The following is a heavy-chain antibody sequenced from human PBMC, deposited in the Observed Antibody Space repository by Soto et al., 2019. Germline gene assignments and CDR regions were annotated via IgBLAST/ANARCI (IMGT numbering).Heavy chain of an antibody. J-gene: IGHJ6*03. CDR3: ARGLYYDFWSGFGSGEYYYYMDV. CDR2: INHSGST. Sequence: PSETLSLTCAVYGGSFSGYYWSWIRQPPGKGLEWIGEINHSGSTNYNPSLKSRVTISVDTSKNQFSLKLSSVTAADTAVYYCARGLYYDFWSGFGSGEYYYYMDVWGKGTTVTVSS. V-gene: IGHV4-34*01. CDR1: GGSFSGYY. D-gene: IGHD3-3*01.